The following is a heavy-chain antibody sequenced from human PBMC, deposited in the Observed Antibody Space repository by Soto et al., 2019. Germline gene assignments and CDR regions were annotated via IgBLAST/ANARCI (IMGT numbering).Heavy chain of an antibody. CDR2: ISGSGDST. CDR3: AKDISYGTMVRGVINPYFDY. V-gene: IGHV3-23*01. J-gene: IGHJ4*02. CDR1: GFTFSSYA. Sequence: EVQLLESGGGLVQPGGSLRLSCAASGFTFSSYAMSWVRQAPGKGLEWVSAISGSGDSTYYADSVKGRFTISRDNTKKTLYLQMNSLRAEDTAVYYCAKDISYGTMVRGVINPYFDYWGQGTLVTVSS. D-gene: IGHD3-10*01.